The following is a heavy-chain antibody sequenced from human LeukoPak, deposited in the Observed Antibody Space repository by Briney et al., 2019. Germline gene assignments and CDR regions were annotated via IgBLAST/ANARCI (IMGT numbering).Heavy chain of an antibody. D-gene: IGHD3-16*02. Sequence: PSETLSLTCTVSGGSISSGGYYWSWIRQHPGKGLECIGFIYYSGSTYYNPSLKSRVTFSVDTSKNQFSLKLSSVNAADTAVYYCARAVYDYIWGSYRFDYWGQGTLVTVSS. J-gene: IGHJ4*02. CDR3: ARAVYDYIWGSYRFDY. CDR1: GGSISSGGYY. V-gene: IGHV4-31*03. CDR2: IYYSGST.